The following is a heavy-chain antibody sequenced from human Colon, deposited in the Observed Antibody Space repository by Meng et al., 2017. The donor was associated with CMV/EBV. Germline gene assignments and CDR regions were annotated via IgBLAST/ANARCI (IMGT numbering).Heavy chain of an antibody. CDR1: GFSFSDYA. J-gene: IGHJ4*02. D-gene: IGHD2-15*01. CDR2: ISDSGYT. V-gene: IGHV3-23*01. Sequence: GGSLRLSCAASGFSFSDYAMTWVRQAPGKGLEWVSFISDSGYTNYGDPVKGRFTISRDDSKKTVFLQMSSLRGDDTGIYYCAKIRKGGFCTGGSCFEIWGQGTQVTVSS. CDR3: AKIRKGGFCTGGSCFEI.